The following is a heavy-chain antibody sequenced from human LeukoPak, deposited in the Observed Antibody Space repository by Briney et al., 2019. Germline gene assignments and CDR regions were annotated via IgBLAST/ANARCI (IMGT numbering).Heavy chain of an antibody. D-gene: IGHD3-9*01. CDR2: ISAYNGNT. Sequence: GASVKVSCKASGYTFTSYGISWVRQAPGQGLEWMGWISAYNGNTNYAQKLQGRVTMTTDTSTSTAYMELRSLRSDDTAVYYCARGNNDFLTTYYPYYMGVWGKGTTVTVSS. CDR1: GYTFTSYG. CDR3: ARGNNDFLTTYYPYYMGV. V-gene: IGHV1-18*01. J-gene: IGHJ6*03.